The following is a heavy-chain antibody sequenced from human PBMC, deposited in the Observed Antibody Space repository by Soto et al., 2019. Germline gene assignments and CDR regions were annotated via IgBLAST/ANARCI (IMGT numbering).Heavy chain of an antibody. Sequence: QLQLEESGPGLVKPSETLSLTCIVSGGSISSSSYYCGWIRQPPGKGLEWIGSFYYSGSTYYSPSLKSRVTISGDTSKNQISLRLSSVTAADTAVYYCARISVASRYMDVWGKGTTVTVSS. CDR2: FYYSGST. V-gene: IGHV4-39*01. D-gene: IGHD5-12*01. J-gene: IGHJ6*03. CDR1: GGSISSSSYY. CDR3: ARISVASRYMDV.